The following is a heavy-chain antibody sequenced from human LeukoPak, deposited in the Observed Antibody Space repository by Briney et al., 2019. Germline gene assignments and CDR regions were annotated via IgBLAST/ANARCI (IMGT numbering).Heavy chain of an antibody. J-gene: IGHJ5*02. CDR3: ARGVKPGMRLSQTNWFDP. CDR1: GFTFSSYS. Sequence: NPGGSLRLSCAASGFTFSSYSMNWVRQAPGKGLEWVSSISSSSSYIYYADSVKGRFTISRDNAKNSLYLQMNSLRAEDTAVYYCARGVKPGMRLSQTNWFDPWGQGTLVTVSS. D-gene: IGHD2/OR15-2a*01. CDR2: ISSSSSYI. V-gene: IGHV3-21*01.